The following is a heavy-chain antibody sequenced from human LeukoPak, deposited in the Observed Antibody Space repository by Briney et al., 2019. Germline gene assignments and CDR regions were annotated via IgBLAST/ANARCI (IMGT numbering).Heavy chain of an antibody. D-gene: IGHD3-10*01. CDR2: IYTSGST. V-gene: IGHV4-61*09. J-gene: IGHJ4*02. CDR1: GSSISSGSYC. Sequence: TLSLTCTVSGSSISSGSYCWSWIRQPAGKGLEWIGHIYTSGSTNYNPSLKSRVTMSVDTSKNQFSLKLSSVTAADTAVYYCARDLYYYGSGSYHYFDYWGQGTLVTVSS. CDR3: ARDLYYYGSGSYHYFDY.